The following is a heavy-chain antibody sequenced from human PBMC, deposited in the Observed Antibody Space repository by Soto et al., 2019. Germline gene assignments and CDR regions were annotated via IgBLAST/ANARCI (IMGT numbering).Heavy chain of an antibody. V-gene: IGHV3-23*01. CDR1: VFMFENFG. Sequence: GGSLRLACAASVFMFENFGMSWVRQAPGKGLEWISSISGSGFKKYYADSVKGRFTISRDNSKSTVYLELNNLSAEDTAVYHCAKNQGVELVPLATVDWFDPWGQGSVVTVSS. D-gene: IGHD1-26*01. J-gene: IGHJ5*02. CDR2: ISGSGFKK. CDR3: AKNQGVELVPLATVDWFDP.